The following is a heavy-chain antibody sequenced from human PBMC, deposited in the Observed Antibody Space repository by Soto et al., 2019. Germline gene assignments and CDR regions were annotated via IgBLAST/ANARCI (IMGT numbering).Heavy chain of an antibody. CDR3: ARDDYGFDY. CDR1: GVTISSYY. V-gene: IGHV4-59*01. Sequence: SETLSLTCTVSGVTISSYYWSWIRQPPGKGLEWIGYIYYSGSTNYNPSLKSRVTISVDTSKNQFSLKLSSVTAADTAVYYCARDDYGFDYWGQGTLVTVSS. CDR2: IYYSGST. J-gene: IGHJ4*02. D-gene: IGHD4-17*01.